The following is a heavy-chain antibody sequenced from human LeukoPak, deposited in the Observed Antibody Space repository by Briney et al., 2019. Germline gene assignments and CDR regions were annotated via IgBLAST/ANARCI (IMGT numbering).Heavy chain of an antibody. CDR3: ASGLVTQFRY. CDR2: ISDSGGST. CDR1: GFTFSSYA. D-gene: IGHD1-26*01. Sequence: PGGSLRLSCAASGFTFSSYAMTWVRQAPGKGLEWVSGISDSGGSTQYADSVKGRFTISRDNSRNTVYLQVNSLRAEDTAVYYCASGLVTQFRYWGQGTLVTVSS. V-gene: IGHV3-23*01. J-gene: IGHJ4*02.